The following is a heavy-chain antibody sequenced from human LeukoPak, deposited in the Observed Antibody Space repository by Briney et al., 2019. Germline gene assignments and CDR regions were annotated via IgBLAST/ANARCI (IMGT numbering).Heavy chain of an antibody. D-gene: IGHD3-10*02. CDR3: ARTYVLDAFDI. CDR1: GGSISSYY. V-gene: IGHV4-59*01. CDR2: IYYSGST. J-gene: IGHJ3*02. Sequence: SETLSLTRTVSGGSISSYYWSWIRQPPGKGLEWIGYIYYSGSTNYNPSLKSRVTISVDTSKNQFSLKLSSVTAADTAVYYCARTYVLDAFDIWGQGTMVTVSS.